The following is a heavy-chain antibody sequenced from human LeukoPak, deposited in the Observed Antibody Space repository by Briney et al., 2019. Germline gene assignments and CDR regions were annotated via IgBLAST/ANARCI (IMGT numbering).Heavy chain of an antibody. Sequence: GASVKVSCKASGYTFTSYAMNWVRLAPGQGLEWMGWINTNTGNPTYAQGFTGRFVFSLDTSVSTAYLQISSLKAEDTAVYYCARAARWGPDIVVVPAAMRPWFDPWGQGTLVTVSS. V-gene: IGHV7-4-1*02. CDR3: ARAARWGPDIVVVPAAMRPWFDP. CDR1: GYTFTSYA. D-gene: IGHD2-2*01. J-gene: IGHJ5*02. CDR2: INTNTGNP.